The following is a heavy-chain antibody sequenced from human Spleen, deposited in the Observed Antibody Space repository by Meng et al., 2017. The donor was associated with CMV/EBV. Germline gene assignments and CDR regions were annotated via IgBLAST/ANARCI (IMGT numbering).Heavy chain of an antibody. V-gene: IGHV4-39*02. J-gene: IGHJ4*02. CDR3: ARDDLAAAGTPLDY. D-gene: IGHD6-13*01. CDR1: GGSISNSSYY. Sequence: SETLSLTCTVSGGSISNSSYYWGWIRQPPGKGLEWIGSIYNSGSTHYNPSLKSRVSISVDTSKNQFSLELSSVTAADTAVYYCARDDLAAAGTPLDYWGQGTLVTVSS. CDR2: IYNSGST.